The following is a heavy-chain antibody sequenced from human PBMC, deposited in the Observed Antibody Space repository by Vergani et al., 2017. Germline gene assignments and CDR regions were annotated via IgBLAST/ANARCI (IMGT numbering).Heavy chain of an antibody. CDR2: IKQDGSEK. D-gene: IGHD6-13*01. J-gene: IGHJ4*02. CDR1: GFTFSSYW. CDR3: ARDRGVGSSSC. V-gene: IGHV3-7*01. Sequence: EVQLVESGGGLVQPGGSLRLSCAASGFTFSSYWMSWVRQAPGKGLEWVANIKQDGSEKYYVDSVKGLFTISRDNAKNSLYLQMNSLRAEDTAVYYCARDRGVGSSSCWGQGTLVTVSS.